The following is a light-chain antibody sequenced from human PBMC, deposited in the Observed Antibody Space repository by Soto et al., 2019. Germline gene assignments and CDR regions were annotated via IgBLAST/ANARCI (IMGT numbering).Light chain of an antibody. Sequence: QSVLTQPPSVSGAPGQRVTISCTGSSSNIGAGYDVHWYQQLPGTAPKLLIYGNTNRPSGVPDRFSVSESGTSASLAITGLQAEAEAEYYCQSYDSSLSGWVFGGGTQLTVL. CDR2: GNT. V-gene: IGLV1-40*01. CDR1: SSNIGAGYD. CDR3: QSYDSSLSGWV. J-gene: IGLJ3*02.